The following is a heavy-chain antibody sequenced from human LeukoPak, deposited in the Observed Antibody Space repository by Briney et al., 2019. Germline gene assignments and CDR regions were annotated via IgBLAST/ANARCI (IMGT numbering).Heavy chain of an antibody. CDR3: ARGPFGSCSSPSCYFFDY. V-gene: IGHV3-7*04. Sequence: GGSLRLSCAASGFTFSSYWMSWVRQAPGKGLEWVANIKQDGSEKYYVDSVKGRFTISRDNAKNSLYLQLNSLRAEDTAVYFCARGPFGSCSSPSCYFFDYWGQGNLVTVSS. CDR1: GFTFSSYW. CDR2: IKQDGSEK. J-gene: IGHJ4*02. D-gene: IGHD2-2*01.